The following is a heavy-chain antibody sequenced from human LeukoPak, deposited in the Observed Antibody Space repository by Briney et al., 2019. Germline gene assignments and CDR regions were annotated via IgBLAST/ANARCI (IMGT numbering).Heavy chain of an antibody. Sequence: GGSLRLSCAASGFTVSRTWMAWVRQAPGKGLEWVANINQDASTRQYVDSVKGRFTISRDNAKNSLDLQMNSLRVGDTAVYYCARDQSGSLDYWGQGTLVTVSS. CDR3: ARDQSGSLDY. CDR1: GFTVSRTW. V-gene: IGHV3-7*01. J-gene: IGHJ4*02. D-gene: IGHD1-26*01. CDR2: INQDASTR.